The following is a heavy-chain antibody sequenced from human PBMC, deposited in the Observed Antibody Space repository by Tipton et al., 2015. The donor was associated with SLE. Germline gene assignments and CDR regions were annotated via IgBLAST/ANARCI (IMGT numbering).Heavy chain of an antibody. CDR1: GGFISNSPLY. Sequence: LRLSCTVSGGFISNSPLYWGWIRQSPEKGLEWIGSIYYRGSTDYNPSLKSRATISLDTSKKQISLRLTSVTAADTAVYYCARDSGTSSGYTNWFDPWGQGTLVTVSS. V-gene: IGHV4-39*07. CDR2: IYYRGST. CDR3: ARDSGTSSGYTNWFDP. D-gene: IGHD3-22*01. J-gene: IGHJ5*02.